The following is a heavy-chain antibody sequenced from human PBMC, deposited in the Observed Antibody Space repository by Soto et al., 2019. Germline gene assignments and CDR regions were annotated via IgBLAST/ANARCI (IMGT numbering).Heavy chain of an antibody. J-gene: IGHJ4*02. CDR3: ARDDDNDANALDY. CDR2: IWNDGIRK. V-gene: IGHV3-33*01. CDR1: GFTFSKYG. Sequence: GGSLRLSCAASGFTFSKYGMHWVRQARGKGLEWVALIWNDGIRKVYVDSVKGRFTISRDNSKNALDLQMNNLRDEDTAVYYCARDDDNDANALDYWGPGTLVTVSS.